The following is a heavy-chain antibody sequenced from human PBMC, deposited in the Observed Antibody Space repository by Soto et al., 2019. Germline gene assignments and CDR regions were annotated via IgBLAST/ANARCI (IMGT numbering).Heavy chain of an antibody. CDR3: ARVYDFWSGYEFDP. V-gene: IGHV3-74*01. J-gene: IGHJ5*02. D-gene: IGHD3-3*01. CDR2: INSDGSST. Sequence: PGGSLRLSCAASGFTFSSYWMHWVRQAPGKGLVWVSRINSDGSSTSYADSVKGRFTISRDNAKNTLYLQMNSLRAEDTAVYYCARVYDFWSGYEFDPWGQGTLVTVSS. CDR1: GFTFSSYW.